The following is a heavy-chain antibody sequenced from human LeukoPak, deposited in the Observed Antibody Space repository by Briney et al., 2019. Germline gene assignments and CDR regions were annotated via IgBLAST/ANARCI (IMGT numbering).Heavy chain of an antibody. CDR3: ARDPSSSGLAD. V-gene: IGHV4-59*01. Sequence: PSETLSLTCTVSGGSISSYYWSWIRQPPGKGLEWIGYIYYSGSTNYNPSPKSRVTISVDTSKNQFSLKLSSVTAADTAVYYCARDPSSSGLADWGQGTLVTVSS. CDR1: GGSISSYY. CDR2: IYYSGST. D-gene: IGHD6-19*01. J-gene: IGHJ4*02.